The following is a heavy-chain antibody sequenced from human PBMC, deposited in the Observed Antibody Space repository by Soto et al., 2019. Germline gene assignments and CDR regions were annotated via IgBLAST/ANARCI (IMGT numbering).Heavy chain of an antibody. J-gene: IGHJ4*02. Sequence: LRLSCAASGFTFSSYSMNWVRQAPGKGLEWVSSISSSSSYIYYADSVKGRFTISRDNAKNSLYLQMNSLRAEDTAVYYCARGDDYYDSSGYWSDYWGQGTLVTVSS. CDR1: GFTFSSYS. CDR2: ISSSSSYI. D-gene: IGHD3-22*01. V-gene: IGHV3-21*01. CDR3: ARGDDYYDSSGYWSDY.